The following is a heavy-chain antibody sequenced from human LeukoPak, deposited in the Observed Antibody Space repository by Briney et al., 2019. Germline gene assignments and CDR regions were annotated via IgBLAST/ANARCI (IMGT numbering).Heavy chain of an antibody. J-gene: IGHJ4*02. D-gene: IGHD3-10*01. CDR1: GGSISSYY. Sequence: SETLSLTCTVSGGSISSYYWSWIRQPAGKGLEWIGRIYTSGSTNYNPSLKSRVTMSVDTSKNQFSLKLSSVTAADTAVYYCARVRGILWFGELFPSPHYFDYWGQGTLVTVSS. CDR2: IYTSGST. V-gene: IGHV4-4*07. CDR3: ARVRGILWFGELFPSPHYFDY.